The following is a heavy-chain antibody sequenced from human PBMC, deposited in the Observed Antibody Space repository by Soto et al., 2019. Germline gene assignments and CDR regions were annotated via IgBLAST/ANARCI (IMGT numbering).Heavy chain of an antibody. D-gene: IGHD3-22*01. Sequence: GASVKVSCKASGYTFTGYYMHWVRQAPGQGLEWMGWINPNSGATNYAQKFQGRVTMTRDTSISTAYMELSRLRSDDTAVYYCASNYYDSSGYYYIDYWGQGTLVTVS. CDR3: ASNYYDSSGYYYIDY. CDR2: INPNSGAT. V-gene: IGHV1-2*02. J-gene: IGHJ4*02. CDR1: GYTFTGYY.